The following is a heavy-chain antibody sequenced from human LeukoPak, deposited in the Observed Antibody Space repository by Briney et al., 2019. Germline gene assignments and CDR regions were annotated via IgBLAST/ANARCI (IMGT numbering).Heavy chain of an antibody. V-gene: IGHV1-69*05. CDR3: AGGWIQLRLVRHYYMDV. J-gene: IGHJ6*03. D-gene: IGHD5-18*01. CDR2: IIPIFGTA. Sequence: SVKVSCEASGGTFSSYAISCVRQAPGQGVEWMGGIIPIFGTANYAQTFQGGVTITTDESTSTAYMELSRQRSEDTAVYYCAGGWIQLRLVRHYYMDVWGKGTTVTVSS. CDR1: GGTFSSYA.